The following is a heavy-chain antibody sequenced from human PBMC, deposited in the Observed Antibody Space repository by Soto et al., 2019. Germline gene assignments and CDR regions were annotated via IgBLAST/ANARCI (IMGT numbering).Heavy chain of an antibody. CDR2: IYSGGST. V-gene: IGHV4-4*07. CDR1: GGSINSYY. Sequence: QVKLQESGPGLVKPSETLSLTCTVSGGSINSYYWSWIRQPAGKGLEWIGRIYSGGSTNYNPSLKSRLTVSVDTSKNQFSLKLTSVTAADTAVYYCARGPGGFGDFSLDYWGQGTLVTVSS. D-gene: IGHD3-10*01. J-gene: IGHJ4*02. CDR3: ARGPGGFGDFSLDY.